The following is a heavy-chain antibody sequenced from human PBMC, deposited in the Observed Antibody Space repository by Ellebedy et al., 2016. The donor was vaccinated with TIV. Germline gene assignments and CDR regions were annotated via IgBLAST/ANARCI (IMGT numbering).Heavy chain of an antibody. J-gene: IGHJ6*02. V-gene: IGHV3-13*01. CDR1: GFTFSSYD. CDR3: ARERSYGSGSYYQAEYYYGMDV. Sequence: GGSLRLXXAASGFTFSSYDMHWVRQATGKGLEWVSAIGTACDTYYPGSVKGRFTISRENAKNSLYLQMNSLRAGDTAVYYCARERSYGSGSYYQAEYYYGMDVWGQGTTVTVSS. CDR2: IGTACDT. D-gene: IGHD3-10*01.